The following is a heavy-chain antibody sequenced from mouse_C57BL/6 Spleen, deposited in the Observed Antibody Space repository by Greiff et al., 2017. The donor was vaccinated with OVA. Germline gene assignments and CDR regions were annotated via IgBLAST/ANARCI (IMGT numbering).Heavy chain of an antibody. Sequence: QVQLQQSGAELVKPGASVKLSCKASGYTFTSYWMQWVKQRPGQGLEWIGEIDPSDSYTNYNQKFKGKATLTVDTSSSTAYMQLSSLTSEDSAVYYCARPYYYGSTWFAYWGQGTLVTVSA. V-gene: IGHV1-50*01. J-gene: IGHJ3*01. CDR3: ARPYYYGSTWFAY. CDR1: GYTFTSYW. CDR2: IDPSDSYT. D-gene: IGHD1-1*01.